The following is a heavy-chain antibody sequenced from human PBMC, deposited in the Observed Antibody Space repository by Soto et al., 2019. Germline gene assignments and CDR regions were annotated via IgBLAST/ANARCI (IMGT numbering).Heavy chain of an antibody. CDR2: INHSGST. D-gene: IGHD6-13*01. V-gene: IGHV4-34*01. CDR1: GGSFSGYY. J-gene: IGHJ6*02. CDR3: ARGPEQLVLYYYYYGMDV. Sequence: SETLSLTCAVYGGSFSGYYWSWIRQPPGKGLEWIGEINHSGSTNYNPSLKSRVTISVDASKNQFSLKLSSVTAADTAVYYCARGPEQLVLYYYYYGMDVWGQGTTVTVS.